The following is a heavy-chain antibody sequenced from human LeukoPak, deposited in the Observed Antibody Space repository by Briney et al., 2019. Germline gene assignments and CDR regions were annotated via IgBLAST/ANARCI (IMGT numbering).Heavy chain of an antibody. Sequence: GGSLRLSCAASGFTFSSYAMHWVRQAPGKGLEWVAVISYDGSNKYYADSVKGRFTISRDNSKNTLYLQMNSLRAEDTAVYYCARTTTVTTPDHWGQGTLVTVSS. CDR3: ARTTTVTTPDH. J-gene: IGHJ4*02. V-gene: IGHV3-30-3*01. CDR1: GFTFSSYA. CDR2: ISYDGSNK. D-gene: IGHD4-17*01.